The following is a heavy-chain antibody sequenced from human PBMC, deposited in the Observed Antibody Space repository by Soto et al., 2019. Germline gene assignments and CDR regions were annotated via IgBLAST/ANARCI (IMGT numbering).Heavy chain of an antibody. V-gene: IGHV3-23*01. J-gene: IGHJ6*03. Sequence: GGSLRLSCAASGFTFSSYAMSWVRQAPGKGLEWVSAISGSGGSTYYADSVKGRFTISRDNSKNTLYLQMNSLRAEDTAVYYCAKEADYDGWNYYYYMDVWGKGTTVTVSS. D-gene: IGHD3-16*01. CDR2: ISGSGGST. CDR3: AKEADYDGWNYYYYMDV. CDR1: GFTFSSYA.